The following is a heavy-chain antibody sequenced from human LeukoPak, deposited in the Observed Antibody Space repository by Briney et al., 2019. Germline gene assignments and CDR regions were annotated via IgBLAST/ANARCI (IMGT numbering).Heavy chain of an antibody. CDR3: ARVGSRSAAGMYYFDY. V-gene: IGHV3-11*01. Sequence: GGSLRLSCAASGFTFSNYYMSWIRQAPGKGLEWVSYISSSGSTIYYADSVKGRFTISRDNAKNSLYLQMNCLRSEDTAVYYCARVGSRSAAGMYYFDYWGQGSLVTVSS. D-gene: IGHD6-13*01. CDR1: GFTFSNYY. CDR2: ISSSGSTI. J-gene: IGHJ4*02.